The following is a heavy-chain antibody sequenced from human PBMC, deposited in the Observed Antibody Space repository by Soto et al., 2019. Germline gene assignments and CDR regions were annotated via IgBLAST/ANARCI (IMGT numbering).Heavy chain of an antibody. CDR3: TTQYYYDSSGSLLD. D-gene: IGHD3-22*01. CDR2: IKSKADGETT. Sequence: EVQLVESGGDLVKPGGSLRLSCAVSGFTFSNAWITWVRQAPGKGLEWVGRIKSKADGETTDYAAPVKGRFSISGDDSKTTLYLQMNSLKTEDTAVYYCTTQYYYDSSGSLLDWGQGTLVTVSS. CDR1: GFTFSNAW. V-gene: IGHV3-15*01. J-gene: IGHJ4*02.